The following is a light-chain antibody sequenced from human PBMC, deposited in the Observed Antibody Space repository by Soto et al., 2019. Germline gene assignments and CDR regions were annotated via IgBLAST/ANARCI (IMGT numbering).Light chain of an antibody. J-gene: IGKJ1*01. Sequence: DIQMTQSPSSLSASVGDRVTITCRASQGISTYLNWYQQKPGKAPKLLIYDAASLESGVPSRFSGSASGTEFTLTISSLQPDDFATYYCQQYNTYSRTFGQGTKVDIK. CDR1: QGISTY. CDR2: DAA. V-gene: IGKV1-5*01. CDR3: QQYNTYSRT.